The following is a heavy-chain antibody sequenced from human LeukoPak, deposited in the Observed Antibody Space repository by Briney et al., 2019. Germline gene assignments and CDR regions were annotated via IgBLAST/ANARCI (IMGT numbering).Heavy chain of an antibody. D-gene: IGHD3-10*01. V-gene: IGHV3-23*01. CDR3: AKDLPITMVRGVNNWFDL. J-gene: IGHJ5*02. CDR2: ISGSGGST. Sequence: GGSLRLSCGASGFTFSSYAMSWVRQAPGKGLEWVSAISGSGGSTYYADSVKGRFTISRDNSKNALYLQVNSLRAEDTAVYYCAKDLPITMVRGVNNWFDLWGQGTLVTVSS. CDR1: GFTFSSYA.